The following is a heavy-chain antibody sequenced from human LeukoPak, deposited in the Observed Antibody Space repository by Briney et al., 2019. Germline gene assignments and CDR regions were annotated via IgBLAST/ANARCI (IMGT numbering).Heavy chain of an antibody. Sequence: SDTLSLTCTVSGDSVTNDFFWGWVRQPPGKELEWIGSFCLGRDTYYRPSLKSRVTISVDTSKNQFSLNLNSVTAADTAVYYCARWASISREPGGFFDHWGQGTLVTVSS. V-gene: IGHV4-38-2*02. D-gene: IGHD1-14*01. CDR3: ARWASISREPGGFFDH. CDR2: FCLGRDT. J-gene: IGHJ4*02. CDR1: GDSVTNDFF.